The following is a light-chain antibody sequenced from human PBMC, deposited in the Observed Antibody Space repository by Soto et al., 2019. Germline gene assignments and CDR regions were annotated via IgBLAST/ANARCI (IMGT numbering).Light chain of an antibody. Sequence: QSVLAQPASVSGFPGRSITISCTGTSSDVGGYNYVSWYQQHPGKAPKLMIYDVSNRPSGVSNRFSGSKSGNTASLTISGLQAEDEADYYCSSYTSSSTVVFGGGTKVTVL. J-gene: IGLJ2*01. V-gene: IGLV2-14*01. CDR1: SSDVGGYNY. CDR3: SSYTSSSTVV. CDR2: DVS.